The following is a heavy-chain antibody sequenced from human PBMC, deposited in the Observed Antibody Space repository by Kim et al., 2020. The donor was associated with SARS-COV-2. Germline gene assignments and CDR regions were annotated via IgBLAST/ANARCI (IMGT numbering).Heavy chain of an antibody. J-gene: IGHJ5*01. D-gene: IGHD6-13*01. V-gene: IGHV4-39*01. CDR2: T. Sequence: TSYNPSPKGRLTLSAETSKNQFPVKLTSGTAADTAVFYCARHLRGSSWFDSWGQGTLVTVSS. CDR3: ARHLRGSSWFDS.